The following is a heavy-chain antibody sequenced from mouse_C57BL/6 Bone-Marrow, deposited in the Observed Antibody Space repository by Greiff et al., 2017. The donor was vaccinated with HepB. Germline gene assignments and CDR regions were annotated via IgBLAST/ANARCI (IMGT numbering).Heavy chain of an antibody. CDR1: GYAFSSSW. V-gene: IGHV1-82*01. CDR2: IYPGDGDT. CDR3: ARRRIYYDYDAHFDY. J-gene: IGHJ2*01. D-gene: IGHD2-4*01. Sequence: VQVVESGPELVKPGASVKISCKASGYAFSSSWMNWVKQRPGKGLEWIGRIYPGDGDTNYNGKFKGKATLTADKSSSTAYMQLSSLTSEDSAVYFCARRRIYYDYDAHFDYWGQGTTLTVSS.